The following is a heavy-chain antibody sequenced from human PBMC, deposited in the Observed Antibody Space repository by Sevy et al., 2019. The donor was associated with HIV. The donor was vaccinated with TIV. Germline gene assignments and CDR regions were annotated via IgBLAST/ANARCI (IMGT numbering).Heavy chain of an antibody. CDR2: IYHLGST. V-gene: IGHV4-31*11. CDR1: GGSVSSDNYY. Sequence: SETLSLTCAVSGGSVSSDNYYWTWIRQHPGKGLEWIGYIYHLGSTSSNPSLKSRVTISVDTSKNQFSLKLRSVTAADTAVYFCAREAGYCSNGVCYTGWFDPWGQGTLVTVSS. D-gene: IGHD2-8*01. CDR3: AREAGYCSNGVCYTGWFDP. J-gene: IGHJ5*02.